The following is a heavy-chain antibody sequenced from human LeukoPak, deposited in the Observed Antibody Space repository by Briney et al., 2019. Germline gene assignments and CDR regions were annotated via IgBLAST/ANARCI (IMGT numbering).Heavy chain of an antibody. CDR1: GFTFSSYW. CDR3: AREDVVPAAMGEYYYYGMDV. V-gene: IGHV3-7*01. J-gene: IGHJ6*02. D-gene: IGHD2-2*01. CDR2: IKQDGSEK. Sequence: GGSLRLSCAASGFTFSSYWMSWVRQAPGKGLEWVANIKQDGSEKYYVDSVKGRFTISRDNAKNSLYLQMSSLRAEDTAVYYCAREDVVPAAMGEYYYYGMDVWGQGTTVTVSS.